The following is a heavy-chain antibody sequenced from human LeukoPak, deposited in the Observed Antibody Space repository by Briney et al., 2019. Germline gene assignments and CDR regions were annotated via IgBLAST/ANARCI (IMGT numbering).Heavy chain of an antibody. D-gene: IGHD4-17*01. J-gene: IGHJ3*02. Sequence: GASVKVSCKASGYTFTSYDINWVRQATGQGLEWMGWMNPNSGNTGYAQKFQGRVTMTRNTSISTAYMELSRLRSDDTAVYYCARENYGDYAPGAFDIWGQGTMVTVSS. CDR1: GYTFTSYD. CDR3: ARENYGDYAPGAFDI. CDR2: MNPNSGNT. V-gene: IGHV1-8*01.